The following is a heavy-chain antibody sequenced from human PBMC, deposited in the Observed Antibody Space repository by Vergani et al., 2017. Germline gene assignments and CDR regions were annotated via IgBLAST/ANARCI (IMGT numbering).Heavy chain of an antibody. CDR2: ISAYNGNT. Sequence: QVQLVQSGAEVKKPGASVKVSCKASGYTFTSYGISWVRQAPGQGLEWMGWISAYNGNTNYAQKLQGSVTMTTDTSTSTAYMELRSLRSDDTAVYYCAKARSGDFRVVVPAAPLDYWGQGTLVTVSS. CDR3: AKARSGDFRVVVPAAPLDY. D-gene: IGHD2-2*01. V-gene: IGHV1-18*04. CDR1: GYTFTSYG. J-gene: IGHJ4*02.